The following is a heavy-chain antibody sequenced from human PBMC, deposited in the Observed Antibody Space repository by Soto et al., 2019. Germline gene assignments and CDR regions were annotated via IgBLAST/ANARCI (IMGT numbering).Heavy chain of an antibody. V-gene: IGHV4-34*01. Sequence: QVQLQQWGTGPLRPLETLSLTCGVSGGSFSGYYCAWLRQSPGKGLEWIGEINDRGSINYNPSLKSRFSISVDTSKNHYSLNLRSVTAADTAVYYCARESHDILTGPPWVWYFDLWGRGTLVTVSS. CDR3: ARESHDILTGPPWVWYFDL. J-gene: IGHJ2*01. CDR2: INDRGSI. D-gene: IGHD3-9*01. CDR1: GGSFSGYY.